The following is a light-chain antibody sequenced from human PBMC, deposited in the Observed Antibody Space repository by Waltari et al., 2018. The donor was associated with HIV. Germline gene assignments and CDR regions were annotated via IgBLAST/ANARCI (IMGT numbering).Light chain of an antibody. CDR2: EVT. CDR1: TSAIGGYNF. V-gene: IGLV2-8*01. CDR3: SSFAPTNKFYVL. J-gene: IGLJ2*01. Sequence: QSTLTQPPPASGSPGQSVTISCTGPTSAIGGYNFVSCYQKHPGKAPKLIMTEVTKRPSGVPDRFSGSKSGNTASLTVSGLQADDEALYYCSSFAPTNKFYVLFGGGTTLTVL.